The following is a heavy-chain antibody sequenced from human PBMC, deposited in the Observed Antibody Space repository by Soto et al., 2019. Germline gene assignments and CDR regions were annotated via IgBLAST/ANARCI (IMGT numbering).Heavy chain of an antibody. CDR1: GFTFDDYA. J-gene: IGHJ6*02. Sequence: EVQLVESGGGLVQPGRSLRLSCAASGFTFDDYAMHWVRQAPGKGLEWVSGISWNSGSIGYADSVKGRFTISRDNAKNSLYLQMNSLRAEDTALYYCAKDILYYYYYGMDVWVQGTTVTASS. V-gene: IGHV3-9*01. CDR2: ISWNSGSI. CDR3: AKDILYYYYYGMDV.